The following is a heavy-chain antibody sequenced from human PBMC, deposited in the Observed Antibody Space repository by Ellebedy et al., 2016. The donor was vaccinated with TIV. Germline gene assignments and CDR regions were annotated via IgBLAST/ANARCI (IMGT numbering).Heavy chain of an antibody. Sequence: GESLKISXAASGFTFSRYSMNWVRQAPGKGLEWVSYISSSSSTIYYADSVKGRFTISRDNAKNSLYLQMNSLRAEDTAVYYCARADDIVVVVADPGDAFDIWGQGTMVTVSS. D-gene: IGHD2-15*01. J-gene: IGHJ3*02. V-gene: IGHV3-48*01. CDR1: GFTFSRYS. CDR3: ARADDIVVVVADPGDAFDI. CDR2: ISSSSSTI.